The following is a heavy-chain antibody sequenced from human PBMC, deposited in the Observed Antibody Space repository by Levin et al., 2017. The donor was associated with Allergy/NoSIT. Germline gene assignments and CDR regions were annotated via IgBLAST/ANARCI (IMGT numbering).Heavy chain of an antibody. CDR2: FYYSGST. CDR3: ARRVSEGWYFDL. V-gene: IGHV4-59*01. CDR1: GGSISGYY. J-gene: IGHJ2*01. Sequence: PSETLSLTCTVSGGSISGYYWSWIRQPPGKGLEWIGYFYYSGSTNYNPSLKSRVTISVDTSKNQFSLKLSSVTAADTAVYYCARRVSEGWYFDLWGRGTLVTVSS.